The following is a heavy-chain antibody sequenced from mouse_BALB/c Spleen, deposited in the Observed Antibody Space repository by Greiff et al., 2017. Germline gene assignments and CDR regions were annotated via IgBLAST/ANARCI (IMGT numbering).Heavy chain of an antibody. J-gene: IGHJ3*01. CDR3: ARDRRNWDGFAY. D-gene: IGHD4-1*01. CDR2: INSNGGST. Sequence: EVQRVESGGGLVQPGGSLKLSCAASGFTFSSYGMSWVRQTPDKRLELVATINSNGGSTYYPDSVKGRFTISRDNAKNTLYLQMSSLKSEDTAMYYCARDRRNWDGFAYWGQGTLVTVSA. CDR1: GFTFSSYG. V-gene: IGHV5-6-3*01.